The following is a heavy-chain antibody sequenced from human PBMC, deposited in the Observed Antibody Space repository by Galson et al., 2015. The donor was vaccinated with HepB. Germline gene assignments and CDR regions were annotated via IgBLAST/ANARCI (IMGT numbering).Heavy chain of an antibody. Sequence: ETLSLTCAVSGGSISSSNWWSWVRQPPGQGLEWIGEIYHSGSTNYNSSLKSRVTISVDKSKNQLSLRLSSVTAADTAVYYCSRVTILMGRDAFDIWGQGTMVTVSS. J-gene: IGHJ3*02. D-gene: IGHD3-3*01. CDR2: IYHSGST. CDR3: SRVTILMGRDAFDI. CDR1: GGSISSSNW. V-gene: IGHV4-4*02.